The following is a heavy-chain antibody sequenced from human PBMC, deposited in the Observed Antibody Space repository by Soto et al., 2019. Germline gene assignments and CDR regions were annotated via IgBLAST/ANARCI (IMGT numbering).Heavy chain of an antibody. CDR2: VYYRGSI. Sequence: SETLSLTCTVSGGSISSADHYWSWIRQAPGKGLELIGYVYYRGSIYYKPSLESRVSISIDTSKNQFSLKLTSVTAADTAMYFCARTLLTPNWFDSWGQGTQVSVSS. CDR3: ARTLLTPNWFDS. D-gene: IGHD2-15*01. V-gene: IGHV4-30-4*01. J-gene: IGHJ5*01. CDR1: GGSISSADHY.